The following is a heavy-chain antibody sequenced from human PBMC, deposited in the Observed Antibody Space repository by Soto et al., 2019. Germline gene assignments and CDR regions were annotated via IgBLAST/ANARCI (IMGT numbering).Heavy chain of an antibody. Sequence: DVQLVESGGGLVQPGRSLRLSCAASGFTFDDYAMHWVRQAPGKGLEWVSGISWNSGSIGYADSVKGRFTISRDNAKNSLYLQMNSLRAEDTALYYCAKDLLSQQLVGYYYYYGMDVWGQGTTVTVSS. J-gene: IGHJ6*02. CDR1: GFTFDDYA. D-gene: IGHD6-13*01. V-gene: IGHV3-9*01. CDR3: AKDLLSQQLVGYYYYYGMDV. CDR2: ISWNSGSI.